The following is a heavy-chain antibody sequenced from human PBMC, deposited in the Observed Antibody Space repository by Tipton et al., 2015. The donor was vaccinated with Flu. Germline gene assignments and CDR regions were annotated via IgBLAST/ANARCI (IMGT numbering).Heavy chain of an antibody. CDR2: INHSGTT. CDR1: GGSFSGYY. Sequence: TLSLTCAVYGGSFSGYYWTWIRQPPGKGLEWIGEINHSGTTNYNPSLKSRVTVPVDTSKNQFSLKLRSVTAADTAVYYCARGTGDADTYFDSWGQGTLVTVSS. D-gene: IGHD1-1*01. J-gene: IGHJ4*02. CDR3: ARGTGDADTYFDS. V-gene: IGHV4-34*01.